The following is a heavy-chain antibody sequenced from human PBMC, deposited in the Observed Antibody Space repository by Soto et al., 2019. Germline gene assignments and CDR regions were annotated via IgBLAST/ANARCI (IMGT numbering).Heavy chain of an antibody. CDR3: ARLISSGHAFDY. CDR1: GFTFSSYS. CDR2: ISSSSSYI. V-gene: IGHV3-21*01. Sequence: EVQLVESGGGLVKPGGSLRLSCAASGFTFSSYSMNWVRQAPGKGLEWVSSISSSSSYIYYADSVKGRFTISRDNAKNALDLQMNSLRAEDTAVYYCARLISSGHAFDYWGQGTLVTVSS. J-gene: IGHJ4*02. D-gene: IGHD6-19*01.